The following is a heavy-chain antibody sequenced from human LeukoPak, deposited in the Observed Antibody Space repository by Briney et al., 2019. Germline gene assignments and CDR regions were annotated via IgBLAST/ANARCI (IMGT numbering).Heavy chain of an antibody. J-gene: IGHJ3*02. Sequence: GGSLRLSCAASGFIFSSYGMHWVRQAPDKGLEWVAFIRYDGSRKYYADSVKGRFTISRDNSKNTLYLQMNGLRAEDTAMYYCAKVSLNMVNDAFDIWGQGTMVTVSS. D-gene: IGHD4/OR15-4a*01. V-gene: IGHV3-30*02. CDR3: AKVSLNMVNDAFDI. CDR2: IRYDGSRK. CDR1: GFIFSSYG.